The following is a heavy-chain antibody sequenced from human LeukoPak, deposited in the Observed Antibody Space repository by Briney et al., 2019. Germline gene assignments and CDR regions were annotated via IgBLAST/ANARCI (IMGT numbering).Heavy chain of an antibody. D-gene: IGHD6-13*01. V-gene: IGHV4-34*01. CDR3: ARVWSAAAGFISPAFYGMDV. CDR1: GGSFSGYY. CDR2: IDHSGST. Sequence: SETLSLTCAVYGGSFSGYYWSWIRQPPGKGLEWIGEIDHSGSTNYNPSLKSRVTISVDTSKNQFSLQLNSVTPEDTAVYYCARVWSAAAGFISPAFYGMDVWGKGTTVTVSS. J-gene: IGHJ6*04.